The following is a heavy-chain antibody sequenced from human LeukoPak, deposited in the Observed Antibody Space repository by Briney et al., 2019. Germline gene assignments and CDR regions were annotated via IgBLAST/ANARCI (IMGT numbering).Heavy chain of an antibody. V-gene: IGHV4-38-2*01. J-gene: IGHJ4*02. CDR1: GYSIRSDYY. CDR2: IYQSGST. Sequence: SETLSLTCAVSGYSIRSDYYWGWIRQPPGKGLEWIGSIYQSGSTHYNPSLKSRVTISIDTSKNQFSLKLSSMTAADTAVYYCARNSSWYFDYWGQGTLVTVSS. CDR3: ARNSSWYFDY. D-gene: IGHD6-13*01.